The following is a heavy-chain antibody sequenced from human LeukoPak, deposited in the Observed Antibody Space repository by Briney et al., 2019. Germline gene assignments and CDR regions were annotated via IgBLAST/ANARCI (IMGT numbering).Heavy chain of an antibody. CDR3: ARVVVPAARVSSWFDP. J-gene: IGHJ5*02. V-gene: IGHV4-39*01. Sequence: SETLSLTCTVSGGSISSSSYYWGWIRQPPGKGLEWIGSIYYSGSTYYNPSLKSRVTISVDTSKNQFSLKLSSVTAADTAVYYCARVVVPAARVSSWFDPWGQGTLVTVSS. CDR1: GGSISSSSYY. D-gene: IGHD2-2*01. CDR2: IYYSGST.